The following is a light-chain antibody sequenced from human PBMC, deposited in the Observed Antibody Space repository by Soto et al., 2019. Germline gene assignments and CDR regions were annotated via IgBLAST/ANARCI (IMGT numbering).Light chain of an antibody. CDR2: EVS. V-gene: IGLV2-23*02. CDR1: RSDVGGYNL. Sequence: QSSLTQPASVSGSPGQSITISCTGTRSDVGGYNLVSWYQHHPRKAPKLVIYEVSERPSGVSYRFSGSKSGNTASLTISGLQAGDEADYYCCSYAGSVDHYDFGTGTKVTVL. CDR3: CSYAGSVDHYD. J-gene: IGLJ1*01.